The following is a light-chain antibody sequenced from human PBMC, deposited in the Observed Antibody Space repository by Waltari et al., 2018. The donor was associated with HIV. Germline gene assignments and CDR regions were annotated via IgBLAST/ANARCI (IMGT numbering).Light chain of an antibody. CDR3: SSYTSSSTKV. V-gene: IGLV2-14*03. CDR1: SSDIDGYHY. J-gene: IGLJ2*01. Sequence: QSALPQPASVSGSPGPSITIPCTGTSSDIDGYHYVSWYQQHPGKAPKLMIYDVSNRPSGLSNRFSGSKSGNTASLTISGLQAEDEADYYCSSYTSSSTKVFGGGTKLTVL. CDR2: DVS.